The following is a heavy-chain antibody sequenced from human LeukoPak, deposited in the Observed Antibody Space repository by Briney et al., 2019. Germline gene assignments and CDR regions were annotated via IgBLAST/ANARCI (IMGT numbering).Heavy chain of an antibody. CDR3: ASGGLFGDY. CDR1: GFTFSSYD. Sequence: PGGSLRLSCAASGFTFSSYDMNWVRQAPGKGLEWVSFISRSANTIYYADSVKGRFTISRDNAKSSLYLQMNSLRTEDTATYYCASGGLFGDYWGQGTLVTVSS. J-gene: IGHJ4*02. V-gene: IGHV3-48*03. CDR2: ISRSANTI. D-gene: IGHD3-16*01.